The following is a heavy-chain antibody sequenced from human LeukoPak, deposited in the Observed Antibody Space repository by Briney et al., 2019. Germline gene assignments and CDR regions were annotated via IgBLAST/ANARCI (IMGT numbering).Heavy chain of an antibody. CDR2: INQFESQP. CDR3: AKDPGHCFSPECYDVY. Sequence: GGSLRLSCVAYGFTFRDYWMSWVRQAPGWGLEWLALINQFESQPYYADALRGRFTSSSDNAKNSLYLQMNSLRAEDTAMYDCAKDPGHCFSPECYDVYWGQGNMVTVSS. D-gene: IGHD2-21*01. V-gene: IGHV3-7*01. J-gene: IGHJ4*02. CDR1: GFTFRDYW.